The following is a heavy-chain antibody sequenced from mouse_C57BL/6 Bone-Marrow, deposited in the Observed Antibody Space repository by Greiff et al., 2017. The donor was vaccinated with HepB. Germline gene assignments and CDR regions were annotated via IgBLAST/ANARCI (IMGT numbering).Heavy chain of an antibody. Sequence: DVHLVESGEGLVKPGGSLKLSCAASGFTFSSYAMSWVRQTPEKRLEWVAYISSGGDYIYYADTVKGRSTISRDNARNTLYLQMSSLKSENTALYYCTRDPGAMDYWGQGTSVTVSS. J-gene: IGHJ4*01. CDR3: TRDPGAMDY. CDR2: ISSGGDYI. CDR1: GFTFSSYA. V-gene: IGHV5-9-1*02.